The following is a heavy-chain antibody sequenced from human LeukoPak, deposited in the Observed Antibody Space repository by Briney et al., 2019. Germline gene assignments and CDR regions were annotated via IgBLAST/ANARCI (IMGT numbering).Heavy chain of an antibody. V-gene: IGHV1-69*13. CDR3: ARGGVPGAGNWFDP. J-gene: IGHJ5*02. D-gene: IGHD1-1*01. CDR1: RGTFISYA. CDR2: IIPIFGTA. Sequence: ASVKVSCKASRGTFISYAISWVRQAPGQGLEWMGGIIPIFGTANYAQKFQGRVTITADESTRTAYMELSSLRSEDTAVYYCARGGVPGAGNWFDPWGQGTLVTVSS.